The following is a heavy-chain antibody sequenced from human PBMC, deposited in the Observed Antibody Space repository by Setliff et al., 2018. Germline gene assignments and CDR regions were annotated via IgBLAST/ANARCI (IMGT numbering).Heavy chain of an antibody. J-gene: IGHJ4*02. CDR1: GYTFTSHY. D-gene: IGHD6-19*01. V-gene: IGHV1-46*01. CDR2: INPSSGRT. CDR3: ARPSYSSGWYGNFDY. Sequence: ASVKVSCKASGYTFTSHYMHWVRQAPGLGLEWMGTINPSSGRTSYAQKFQGRVTMTRDTSTSTAYMELSSLRSEDTAVYYCARPSYSSGWYGNFDYWGQGTLVTVSS.